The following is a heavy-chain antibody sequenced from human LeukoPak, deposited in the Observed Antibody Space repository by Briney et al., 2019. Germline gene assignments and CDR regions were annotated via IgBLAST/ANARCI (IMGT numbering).Heavy chain of an antibody. V-gene: IGHV4-34*01. CDR2: INHSGNT. CDR1: GGSFSGYY. Sequence: SETLSLTCAVYGGSFSGYYWSWIRQPPGKGLEWIGEINHSGNTNYNPSLKSRVTISVDTSKNQFSLKLSSVTAADTAVYYCARGLVQAYFDYWGQGTLVTVSS. J-gene: IGHJ4*02. D-gene: IGHD2-8*02. CDR3: ARGLVQAYFDY.